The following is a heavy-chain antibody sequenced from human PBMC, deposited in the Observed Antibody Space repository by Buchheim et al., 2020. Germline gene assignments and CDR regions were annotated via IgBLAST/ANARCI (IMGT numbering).Heavy chain of an antibody. J-gene: IGHJ4*02. CDR3: VRDHLGGYGDQNDF. Sequence: EVQLVESGGGLVQLGGSLRLSCAASGFSFSSYSMNWVRQAPGKGLEWVSYISPSSSTIYYADSVRGRFTISRDNAKTSVYLHMNSLRREDTAVYYCVRDHLGGYGDQNDFWGQGTL. D-gene: IGHD4-17*01. V-gene: IGHV3-48*04. CDR1: GFSFSSYS. CDR2: ISPSSSTI.